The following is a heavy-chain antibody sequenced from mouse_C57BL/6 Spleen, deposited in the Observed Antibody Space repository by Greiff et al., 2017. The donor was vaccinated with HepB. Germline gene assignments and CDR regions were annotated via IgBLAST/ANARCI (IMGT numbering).Heavy chain of an antibody. CDR2: INYDGSST. Sequence: EVNLVESAGGLVQPGSSMKLSCTASGFTFSDYYMAWVRQVPEKGLEWVANINYDGSSTYYLDSLKSRFIISRDNAKNILYLQMSSLKSEDTATYYCARDDGYFAYWGQGTLVTVSA. D-gene: IGHD2-3*01. CDR3: ARDDGYFAY. CDR1: GFTFSDYY. J-gene: IGHJ3*01. V-gene: IGHV5-16*01.